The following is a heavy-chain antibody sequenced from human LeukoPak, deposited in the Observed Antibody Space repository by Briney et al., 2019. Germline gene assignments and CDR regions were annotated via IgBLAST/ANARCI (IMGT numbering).Heavy chain of an antibody. Sequence: GGSLRLSCAASGFTFSSYAMSWVRQAPGKGLEWVSAISGSGGSTYYADSVKGRFTISRENSKHTLYLQMNSLRAEDTAVYYCANDCGDYRFDYWGQGTLVTVSS. J-gene: IGHJ4*02. V-gene: IGHV3-23*01. D-gene: IGHD4-17*01. CDR2: ISGSGGST. CDR1: GFTFSSYA. CDR3: ANDCGDYRFDY.